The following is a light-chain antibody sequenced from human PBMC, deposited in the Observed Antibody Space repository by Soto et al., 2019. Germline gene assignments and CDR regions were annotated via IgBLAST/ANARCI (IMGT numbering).Light chain of an antibody. CDR3: QQYGSSPRIT. V-gene: IGKV3-20*01. J-gene: IGKJ5*01. CDR1: QSVSSSY. CDR2: GAS. Sequence: EIVLTQSPGTLSLSPGERATLSCRATQSVSSSYLAWYQQKPGQAPRLLIYGASSRVTGIQDRFSGSGSGTEFTLTISRLEPEDFAEYYCQQYGSSPRITFGQGTLLEMK.